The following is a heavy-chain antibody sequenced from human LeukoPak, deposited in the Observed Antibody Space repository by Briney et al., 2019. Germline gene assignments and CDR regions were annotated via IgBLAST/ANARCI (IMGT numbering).Heavy chain of an antibody. CDR3: ARLVRATLDY. Sequence: SETLSLTCAVYGGSFSGYYWSWIRQPPGKGLEWIGEINHSGSTNYNPSLKSRVTISVDTSKNQFSLKLSSVTAADTAVYYCARLVRATLDYWGQGTLVTVSS. V-gene: IGHV4-34*01. J-gene: IGHJ4*02. CDR1: GGSFSGYY. CDR2: INHSGST. D-gene: IGHD1-26*01.